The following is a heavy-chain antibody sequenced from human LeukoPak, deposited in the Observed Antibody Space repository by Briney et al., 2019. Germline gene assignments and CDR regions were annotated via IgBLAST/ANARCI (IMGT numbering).Heavy chain of an antibody. CDR2: ISGSGGST. CDR3: AKEVYYYGSGSYYNAIDY. CDR1: GFTFSSYA. V-gene: IGHV3-23*01. Sequence: GGSLRLSCAASGFTFSSYAMSWVRQAPGKGVEWVSAISGSGGSTYYADSVKGRFTISRDNSKNTLYLQMNSLRAEDTAVYYCAKEVYYYGSGSYYNAIDYWGQGTLVTVSS. D-gene: IGHD3-10*01. J-gene: IGHJ4*02.